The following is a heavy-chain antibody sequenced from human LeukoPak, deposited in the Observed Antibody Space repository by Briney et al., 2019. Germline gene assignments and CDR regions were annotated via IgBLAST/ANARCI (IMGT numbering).Heavy chain of an antibody. J-gene: IGHJ5*01. Sequence: GESLRLSCAASGVTFSSHSMHWVRQAPGKGLVWVSGISNDGTSTTYADSVKGRFTISRDNAKNTLYLQMHSLRAEDTAVYSCARGSFGPDSCGQGTLVSVSS. CDR1: GVTFSSHS. CDR3: ARGSFGPDS. D-gene: IGHD3-10*01. V-gene: IGHV3-74*01. CDR2: ISNDGTST.